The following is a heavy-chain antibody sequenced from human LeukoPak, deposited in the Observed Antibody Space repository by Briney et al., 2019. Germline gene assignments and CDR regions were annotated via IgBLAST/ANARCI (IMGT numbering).Heavy chain of an antibody. D-gene: IGHD4-17*01. Sequence: GGALRLSCAASGFTFSSYAMSWVRQAPGKGLEWVSAISGSGGSTYYADSVKGRFTISRDNSKNTLYLQMNSLRAEDTAVYYCARLPLKIHDYGRYYFDYWGQGTLVTVSS. J-gene: IGHJ4*02. CDR3: ARLPLKIHDYGRYYFDY. V-gene: IGHV3-23*01. CDR1: GFTFSSYA. CDR2: ISGSGGST.